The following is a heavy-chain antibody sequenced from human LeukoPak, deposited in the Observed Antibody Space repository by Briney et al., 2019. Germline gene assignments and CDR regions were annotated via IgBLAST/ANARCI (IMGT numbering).Heavy chain of an antibody. CDR3: AREPYGSGSQPVDY. D-gene: IGHD3-10*01. J-gene: IGHJ4*02. CDR1: GGTFSSYA. CDR2: IIPIFGTA. V-gene: IGHV1-69*05. Sequence: GSSVKVSCKAPGGTFSSYAISWVRQAPGQGLEWMGRIIPIFGTANYAQKFQGRVTITTDESTSTAYMELSSLRSEDTAVYYCAREPYGSGSQPVDYWGQGTLVTVSS.